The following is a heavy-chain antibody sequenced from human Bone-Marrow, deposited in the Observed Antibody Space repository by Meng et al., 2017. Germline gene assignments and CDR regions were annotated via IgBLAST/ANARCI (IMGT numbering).Heavy chain of an antibody. CDR1: GYTFTGYY. D-gene: IGHD2-15*01. CDR2: INPNSGGT. CDR3: ARDGLGYCSGGSCYWGDDWFNP. Sequence: VTLLQVGGEVQKPGASVQVSCKASGYTFTGYYLHWVRQAPGQGLEWMGRINPNSGGTNYAQKFQGRVTMTRDTSISTAYMELSRLRSDDTAVYYCARDGLGYCSGGSCYWGDDWFNPWGQGTLVTVSS. V-gene: IGHV1-2*06. J-gene: IGHJ5*02.